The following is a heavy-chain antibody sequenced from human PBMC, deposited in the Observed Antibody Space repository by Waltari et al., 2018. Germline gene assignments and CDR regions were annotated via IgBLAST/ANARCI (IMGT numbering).Heavy chain of an antibody. V-gene: IGHV4-31*03. CDR2: IYYRGST. D-gene: IGHD5-12*01. CDR3: ARKLATETCFDY. J-gene: IGHJ4*02. Sequence: QVQLQESGPGLVKPSQTLSLTCTVSGGSISSGGYYWSWIRQHPGKGLEWIGYIYYRGSTYYTPSLKSRVTISVDTSKNQFSLKLSAVTAADTAVYYCARKLATETCFDYWGQGTLVTVSS. CDR1: GGSISSGGYY.